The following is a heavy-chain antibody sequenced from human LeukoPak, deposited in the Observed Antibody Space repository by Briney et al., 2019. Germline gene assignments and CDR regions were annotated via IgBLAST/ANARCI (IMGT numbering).Heavy chain of an antibody. CDR1: GFTFSSYA. CDR2: ISYDGSNK. V-gene: IGHV3-30*04. Sequence: PGGSLRLSCAASGFTFSSYAMHWVRQAPGKGLEWVAVISYDGSNKYYADSVKGRFTISRDNSKNTLYLQMNSLRAEDTAVYYCARGDPGHFDYWGQGTLVTVSS. D-gene: IGHD1-14*01. J-gene: IGHJ4*02. CDR3: ARGDPGHFDY.